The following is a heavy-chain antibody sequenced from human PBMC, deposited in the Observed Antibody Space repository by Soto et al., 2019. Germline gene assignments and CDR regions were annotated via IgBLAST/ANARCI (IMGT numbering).Heavy chain of an antibody. V-gene: IGHV1-3*04. CDR2: ISTGNGNT. D-gene: IGHD6-13*01. J-gene: IGHJ5*02. Sequence: ASVKVSCKASGYTFTYYAIYWVRQAPGQRLEWMGWISTGNGNTKYSQKFQGRVTINRDTSTSTVYMELSSLRFEDTALFYCARDLAAGDLWGQGTLVTVSS. CDR3: ARDLAAGDL. CDR1: GYTFTYYA.